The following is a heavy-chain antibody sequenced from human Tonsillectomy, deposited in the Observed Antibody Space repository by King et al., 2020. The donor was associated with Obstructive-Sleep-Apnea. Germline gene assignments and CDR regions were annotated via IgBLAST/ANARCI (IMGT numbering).Heavy chain of an antibody. V-gene: IGHV4-38-2*02. CDR1: GYSISSGYY. J-gene: IGHJ3*01. CDR3: ARDKGGDP. D-gene: IGHD2-21*02. CDR2: IYHSGST. Sequence: QLQESGPGLVKPSETLSLTCTVSGYSISSGYYWGWIRQPPGKGLEWIGSIYHSGSTSYNPSLKSRVTISVDTSKNQFSLKLSSVTAADTAMYYCARDKGGDPWGQGTMVTVSS.